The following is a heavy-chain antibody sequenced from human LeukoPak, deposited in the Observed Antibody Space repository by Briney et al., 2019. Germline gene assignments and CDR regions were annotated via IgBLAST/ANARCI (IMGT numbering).Heavy chain of an antibody. V-gene: IGHV3-30*18. CDR1: GFTFSSYG. CDR2: ISYDGSNK. Sequence: GGSLRLSCAASGFTFSSYGMHWVRQAPGKGLEWVAVISYDGSNKYYADSVKGRFTISRDNSKNTLYLQMNSLRAEHTAVYYCAKDIYDYSISWFDPWGQGTLVTVSS. D-gene: IGHD4-4*01. J-gene: IGHJ5*02. CDR3: AKDIYDYSISWFDP.